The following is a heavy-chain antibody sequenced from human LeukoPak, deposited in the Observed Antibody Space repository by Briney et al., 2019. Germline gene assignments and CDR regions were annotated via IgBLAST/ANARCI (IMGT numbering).Heavy chain of an antibody. Sequence: ASVKVSCKASGYTFTSYGISWVRPAPGQGLEGMGWISAYNGNTNYAQKLQGRVTTTTDTSTSTAYMELRSLRSDDTAVYYCARWGPYCSGGSCYQFDYWGQGTLVTVSS. D-gene: IGHD2-15*01. CDR3: ARWGPYCSGGSCYQFDY. CDR2: ISAYNGNT. J-gene: IGHJ4*02. V-gene: IGHV1-18*01. CDR1: GYTFTSYG.